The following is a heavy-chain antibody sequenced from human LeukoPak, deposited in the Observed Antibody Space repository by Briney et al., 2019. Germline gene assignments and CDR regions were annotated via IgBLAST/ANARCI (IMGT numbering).Heavy chain of an antibody. CDR3: ARATVVTPWYFDY. J-gene: IGHJ4*02. CDR1: GFTFSSYA. V-gene: IGHV3-64*01. D-gene: IGHD4-23*01. CDR2: ISSNGGST. Sequence: GGSLRLSCAASGFTFSSYAMHWVRQAPGKGLEYVSAISSNGGSTYYANSVKGRFTISRDNSKNTLYLQMGSLRAEDMAVYYCARATVVTPWYFDYWGQGTLATVSS.